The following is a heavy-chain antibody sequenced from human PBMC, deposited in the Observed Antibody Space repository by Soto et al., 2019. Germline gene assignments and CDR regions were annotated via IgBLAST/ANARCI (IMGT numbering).Heavy chain of an antibody. CDR3: TRLNSETTVTTSYDYYGMDV. V-gene: IGHV3-73*01. CDR1: GFTFSGSA. Sequence: GGSLRLSCAASGFTFSGSALHRVRQASGKGLEWVGRIRSIPDSDATAYAASVKGRFTISRDDSKNTAYLQMNSLKTEDTAVYYCTRLNSETTVTTSYDYYGMDVWGQGTTVTVPS. D-gene: IGHD4-17*01. J-gene: IGHJ6*02. CDR2: IRSIPDSDAT.